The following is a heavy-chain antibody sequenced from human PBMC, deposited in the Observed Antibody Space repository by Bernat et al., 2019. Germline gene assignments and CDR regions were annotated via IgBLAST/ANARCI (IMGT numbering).Heavy chain of an antibody. CDR3: ARDKGPYYFDF. Sequence: QVQLVESGGGVVQPGRSLRLSCAASGFTLSSYGMHWVRQAPSKGLEWVAVIWSDGGNKYYADSVKGRFTISRDISKNTLYLQVTSLRADDTAVYYCARDKGPYYFDFWGQGTLVTVSS. CDR2: IWSDGGNK. V-gene: IGHV3-33*01. CDR1: GFTLSSYG. J-gene: IGHJ4*02.